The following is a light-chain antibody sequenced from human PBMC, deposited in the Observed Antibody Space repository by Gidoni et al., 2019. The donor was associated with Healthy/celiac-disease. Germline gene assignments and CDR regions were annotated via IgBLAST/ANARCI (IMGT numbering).Light chain of an antibody. V-gene: IGLV6-57*01. CDR3: QSYDSSKEV. Sequence: NFMLTQPHSVSESPGTPVTISCTRSSGSIASNYVQWYQQRPGSSPTTVIYEDNQRPSGVPDRFSGSIDSSSNSASLTISGLKTEDEADYYCQSYDSSKEVFGGGTKLTVL. CDR1: SGSIASNY. J-gene: IGLJ2*01. CDR2: EDN.